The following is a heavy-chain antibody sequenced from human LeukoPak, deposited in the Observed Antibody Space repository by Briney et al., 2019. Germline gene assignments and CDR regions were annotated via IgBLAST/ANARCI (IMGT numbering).Heavy chain of an antibody. Sequence: SETLSLTCTVSGVSISSSNSYWGWIRQPPVKGLEWIGSIYYSGNTYYNASLKSRVTMSVDTSKNQFSLKLSSVTAADTAVYYCAATYYDILTGYYGYYYYYYMDVWGKGTTVTISS. CDR2: IYYSGNT. D-gene: IGHD3-9*01. J-gene: IGHJ6*03. CDR1: GVSISSSNSY. CDR3: AATYYDILTGYYGYYYYYYMDV. V-gene: IGHV4-39*07.